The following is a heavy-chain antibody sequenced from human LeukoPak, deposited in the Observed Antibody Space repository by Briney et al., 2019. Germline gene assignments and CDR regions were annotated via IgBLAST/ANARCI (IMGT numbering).Heavy chain of an antibody. CDR1: GFTVSSNQ. J-gene: IGHJ4*02. V-gene: IGHV3-53*01. Sequence: PGGSLRLSCAASGFTVSSNQMSWVRQAPGKGLGWVSLINSGGTTYYADSVKGRFTISRDNSRNTLYLQMNSLRAEDTAVYYCARDSAYSPLDYWGQGTLVTVSS. D-gene: IGHD4-11*01. CDR2: INSGGTT. CDR3: ARDSAYSPLDY.